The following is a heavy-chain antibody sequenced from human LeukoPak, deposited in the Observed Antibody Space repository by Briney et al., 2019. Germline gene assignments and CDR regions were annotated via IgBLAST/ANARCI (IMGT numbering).Heavy chain of an antibody. CDR3: ARSTSRFDS. CDR1: GDSISRGTYY. J-gene: IGHJ4*02. V-gene: IGHV4-61*02. CDR2: IYNSGFT. Sequence: SQTLSLTCTVSGDTVSGDSISRGTYYWNWIRQPAGKGLEWIGRIYNSGFTNYNPSLKSRVTISVDTPKNQFSLKLSSVTASDTAVYYCARSTSRFDSWGPGTLVTVSS. D-gene: IGHD2-2*01.